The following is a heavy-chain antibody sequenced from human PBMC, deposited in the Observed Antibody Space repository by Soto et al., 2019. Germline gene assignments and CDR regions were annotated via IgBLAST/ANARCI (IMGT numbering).Heavy chain of an antibody. CDR1: GGSFSGYY. J-gene: IGHJ6*02. CDR3: ARGGGVRGVRHYYYYGMDV. CDR2: INHSGST. D-gene: IGHD3-10*01. Sequence: SETLSLTCAVYGGSFSGYYWSWIRQPPGKGLEWIGEINHSGSTNYNPSLKSRVTISVDTSKNQFSLKLSSVTAADTAVYYCARGGGVRGVRHYYYYGMDVWGQGTTVT. V-gene: IGHV4-34*01.